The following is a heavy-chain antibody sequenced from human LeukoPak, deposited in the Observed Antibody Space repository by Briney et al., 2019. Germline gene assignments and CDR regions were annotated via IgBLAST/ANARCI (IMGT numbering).Heavy chain of an antibody. V-gene: IGHV3-23*01. CDR2: ISTSGDDT. CDR1: GFTFSTYA. J-gene: IGHJ4*02. Sequence: PGGSLRLSCAASGFTFSTYAMSWVRQAPGKGLEWVSAISTSGDDTYYADSVKGRFTISRDNSKNTVFLQMNSLRAEDTAVYYCARYSTSTSCFSSLGSLWWGQGTLVAVSS. D-gene: IGHD2-2*01. CDR3: ARYSTSTSCFSSLGSLW.